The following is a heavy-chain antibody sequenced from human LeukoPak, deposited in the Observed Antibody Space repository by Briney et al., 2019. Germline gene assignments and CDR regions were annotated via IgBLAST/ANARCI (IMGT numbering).Heavy chain of an antibody. V-gene: IGHV4-30-2*01. J-gene: IGHJ5*02. D-gene: IGHD3-10*01. CDR2: IYHSGST. CDR3: ARGNTMVRGVIITLPWFDP. Sequence: SQTLSLTCAVSVGSISSGGYSWSWIRQPPGKGLEWIGYIYHSGSTYYNPSLKSRVTISVDRSKNQFSLKLSSVTAADTAVYYCARGNTMVRGVIITLPWFDPWGQGTLVTVSS. CDR1: VGSISSGGYS.